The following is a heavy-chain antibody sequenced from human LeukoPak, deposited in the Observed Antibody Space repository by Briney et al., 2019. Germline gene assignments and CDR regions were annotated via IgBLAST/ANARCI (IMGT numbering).Heavy chain of an antibody. Sequence: PSETLSLTCTVSGYSISSGYYWGWIRQPPGKGLEWIGSIYHSGSTYYNPSLKSRVTISVDTSKNQFSLKLSSVTAADTAVYYCARGSGFIAARPESPYYYYMDVWGKGTTVTVSS. CDR2: IYHSGST. CDR3: ARGSGFIAARPESPYYYYMDV. J-gene: IGHJ6*03. D-gene: IGHD6-6*01. V-gene: IGHV4-38-2*02. CDR1: GYSISSGYY.